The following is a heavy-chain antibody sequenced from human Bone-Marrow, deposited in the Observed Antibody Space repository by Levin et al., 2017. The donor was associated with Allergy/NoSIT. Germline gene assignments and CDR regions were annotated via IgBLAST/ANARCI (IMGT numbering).Heavy chain of an antibody. D-gene: IGHD4-11*01. CDR2: FSGTGGTT. CDR1: GFSFSNYA. Sequence: GESLKISCAASGFSFSNYAMSWVRQAPGKGLEWVSAFSGTGGTTYYADSVKGRFTISRDTSKNTLYLQMNSLRAEDTAVYYCAKSSGQGQYNFDCWGQGTLVTVSS. J-gene: IGHJ4*02. V-gene: IGHV3-23*01. CDR3: AKSSGQGQYNFDC.